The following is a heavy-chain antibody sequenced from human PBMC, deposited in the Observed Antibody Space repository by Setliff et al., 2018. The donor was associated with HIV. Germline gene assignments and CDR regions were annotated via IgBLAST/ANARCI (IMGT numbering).Heavy chain of an antibody. V-gene: IGHV4-59*01. J-gene: IGHJ5*02. CDR2: VHHSGST. CDR1: SDSISSSY. CDR3: ASAGPYCGDDCPYNWLTP. Sequence: PSETLSLTCTVSSDSISSSYWTWIRQPPGQGLEWIGCVHHSGSTKYNASLRSRVTMSVDTSKNLFFLTLRSVTAADTAVYYCASAGPYCGDDCPYNWLTPWGQGTLVTVSS. D-gene: IGHD2-21*02.